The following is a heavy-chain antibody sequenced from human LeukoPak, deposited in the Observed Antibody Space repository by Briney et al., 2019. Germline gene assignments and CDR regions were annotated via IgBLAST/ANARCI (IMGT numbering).Heavy chain of an antibody. J-gene: IGHJ4*02. CDR2: IKQDGSEK. CDR1: GFTFSSYW. CDR3: ARNDYGDYGDY. V-gene: IGHV3-7*01. D-gene: IGHD4-17*01. Sequence: GGSLRLSCAASGFTFSSYWMSWVRQAPGKGLEWVANIKQDGSEKYYVDSVNGRFTISRDNAKNSLYLQMSSLRAEDTAVYYCARNDYGDYGDYWGQGTLVTVSA.